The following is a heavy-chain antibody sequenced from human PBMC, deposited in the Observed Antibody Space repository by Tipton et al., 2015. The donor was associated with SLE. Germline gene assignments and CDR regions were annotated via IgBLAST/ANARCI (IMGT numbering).Heavy chain of an antibody. J-gene: IGHJ3*01. CDR2: TYYRSTWET. CDR3: ARRERWGNGFDF. D-gene: IGHD5-24*01. V-gene: IGHV6-1*01. CDR1: GDSVSSNLAA. Sequence: PGLVKPSQTVSITCDISGDSVSSNLAAWNWLRQSPSRGLEWLGRTYYRSTWETDYALSVKRRMIITSDTSKNQFSLHLNSVTPGDTAVYFCARRERWGNGFDFGDQGTMVTVSS.